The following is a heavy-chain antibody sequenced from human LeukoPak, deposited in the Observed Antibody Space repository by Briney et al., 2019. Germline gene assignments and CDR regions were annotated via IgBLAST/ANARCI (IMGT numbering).Heavy chain of an antibody. Sequence: SETLSLTCTVSGGSISSYYWSWIRQPPGKGLEWVGYIYYSGSTNYNPSLKSRVTISVDTSKNQFSLKLSSVTAADTAVYYCVREAPYDSSGYCFDYWGQGTLVTVSS. CDR1: GGSISSYY. V-gene: IGHV4-59*01. D-gene: IGHD3-22*01. CDR3: VREAPYDSSGYCFDY. CDR2: IYYSGST. J-gene: IGHJ4*02.